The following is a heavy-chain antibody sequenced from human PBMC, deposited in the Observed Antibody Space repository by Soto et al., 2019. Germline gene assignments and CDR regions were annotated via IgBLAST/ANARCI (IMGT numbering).Heavy chain of an antibody. Sequence: EVQLLESGGGLVQPGGSLRLSCAASGFTFSNYPVSWVRQAPGKGLEWVSSISESGVTTHYADSVKGRFTISRDNSKNTLYLQMSSLRAEDTAVYYCTKTDYCWGQGTLVTVSS. V-gene: IGHV3-23*01. J-gene: IGHJ4*02. CDR3: TKTDYC. CDR1: GFTFSNYP. CDR2: ISESGVTT.